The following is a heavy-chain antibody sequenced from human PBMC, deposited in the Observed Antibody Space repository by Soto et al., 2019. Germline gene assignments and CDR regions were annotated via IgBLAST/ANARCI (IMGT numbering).Heavy chain of an antibody. CDR2: IGARGFPI. J-gene: IGHJ4*02. Sequence: EVQLVESGGGVMQPGGSLRLSCAASGLDFGVYPMNWVRQAPGKGLEWVSYIGARGFPIYYADSVRGRFAMSRDNANNSVFLQMDSLRAEDKDQYFCATEPFDYWGRGALVTVSS. CDR3: ATEPFDY. CDR1: GLDFGVYP. V-gene: IGHV3-48*04.